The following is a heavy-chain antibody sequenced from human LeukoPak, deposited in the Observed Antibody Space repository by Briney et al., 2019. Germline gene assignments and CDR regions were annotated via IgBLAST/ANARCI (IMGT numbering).Heavy chain of an antibody. Sequence: SETLSLTCAVYGGSFSGYYWSWIRQPPGKGLEWIGEINHSGSTNYNPSLKSRVTISVDTSKNQFSLKLSSVTAADTTVYYCARMSSSLGDYWGQGTLVTVSS. CDR2: INHSGST. J-gene: IGHJ4*02. CDR3: ARMSSSLGDY. V-gene: IGHV4-34*01. D-gene: IGHD6-13*01. CDR1: GGSFSGYY.